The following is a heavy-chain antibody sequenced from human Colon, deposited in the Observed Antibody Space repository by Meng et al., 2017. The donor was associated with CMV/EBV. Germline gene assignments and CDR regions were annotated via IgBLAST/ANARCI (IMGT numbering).Heavy chain of an antibody. CDR2: ITTYNSNT. CDR3: ARRIPTVGASTAFDY. V-gene: IGHV1-18*01. D-gene: IGHD1-26*01. Sequence: SVKVSCKVSDYNIINHDISWVRQAPGQRPEWVGWITTYNSNTNYAQKFQDRVTMTTDTSTSTVYMELRSLRSDDTAVYYCARRIPTVGASTAFDYWGQGTLVTVSS. CDR1: DYNIINHD. J-gene: IGHJ4*02.